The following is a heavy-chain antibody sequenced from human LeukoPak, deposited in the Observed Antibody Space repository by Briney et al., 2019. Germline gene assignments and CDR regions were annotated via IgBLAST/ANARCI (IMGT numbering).Heavy chain of an antibody. V-gene: IGHV3-72*01. CDR3: ARLYGSGSSYNLDS. CDR2: SRNKANSYTT. CDR1: GFTFSDYY. D-gene: IGHD3-10*01. Sequence: HSGGSLRLSCAASGFTFSDYYMDWVRQAPGKGLEWVGRSRNKANSYTTDYAASVKGRFTISRDDSKNSLYLQMNSLKTEDTAVYYCARLYGSGSSYNLDSWGQGTLVTVSS. J-gene: IGHJ4*02.